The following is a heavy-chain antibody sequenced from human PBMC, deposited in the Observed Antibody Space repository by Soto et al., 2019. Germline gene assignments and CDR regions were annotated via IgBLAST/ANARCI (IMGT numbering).Heavy chain of an antibody. V-gene: IGHV1-46*01. CDR2: INPSDGRT. Sequence: QVQLVQSGAEGRKPGASVKVSCKASGYNFTSYYIHWVRQAPGQGLQWMGIINPSDGRTTYAQKYQGRVTMTRDTSTSTVYMELSSLRSEDTAVYYCARVTIAGPWGYWGQGTLVTVSS. CDR3: ARVTIAGPWGY. D-gene: IGHD2-2*01. J-gene: IGHJ4*02. CDR1: GYNFTSYY.